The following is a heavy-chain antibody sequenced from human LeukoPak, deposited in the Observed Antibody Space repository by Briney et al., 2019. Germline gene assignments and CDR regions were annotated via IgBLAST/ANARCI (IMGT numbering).Heavy chain of an antibody. CDR3: ARGGGGWLRLPPKHFDY. V-gene: IGHV3-66*01. D-gene: IGHD5-12*01. Sequence: GGSLRLSCAASEFSVGSNYMTWVRQAPGKGLEWVSLIYSGGSTYYADSVKGRFTISRDNSKNTLYLQMNSLRAEDTAVYYCARGGGGWLRLPPKHFDYWGQGTLVTVSS. J-gene: IGHJ4*02. CDR1: EFSVGSNY. CDR2: IYSGGST.